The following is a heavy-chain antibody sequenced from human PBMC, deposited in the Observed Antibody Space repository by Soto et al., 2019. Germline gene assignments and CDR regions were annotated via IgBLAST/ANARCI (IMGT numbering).Heavy chain of an antibody. CDR3: ARGRHYCGGGGYGSPDCCYYYGMEG. V-gene: IGHV1-69*13. D-gene: IGHD2-21*01. CDR2: ILPIFGTA. Sequence: SVKVSCKASGGNFSSYAISWVRQAPGQALEWMGGILPIFGTANYAQKFQGRVTLIADESTCTAFMEQSSLSYEDTAGYYCARGRHYCGGGGYGSPDCCYYYGMEGWGQGTTVTVSS. CDR1: GGNFSSYA. J-gene: IGHJ6*02.